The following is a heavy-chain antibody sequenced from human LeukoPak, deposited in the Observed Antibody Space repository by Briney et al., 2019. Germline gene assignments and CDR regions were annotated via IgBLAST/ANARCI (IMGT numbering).Heavy chain of an antibody. V-gene: IGHV4-34*01. Sequence: PSETLSLTCAVYGGSFSGYYWSWIRQPPGKGLEWIGEINHSGSTNYNPSLKSRVTISVDTSKNQFSLKLSSVTAADTAVYYCARGEGNSDWYFDLWGRGTLVTVSS. CDR3: ARGEGNSDWYFDL. D-gene: IGHD4-23*01. J-gene: IGHJ2*01. CDR1: GGSFSGYY. CDR2: INHSGST.